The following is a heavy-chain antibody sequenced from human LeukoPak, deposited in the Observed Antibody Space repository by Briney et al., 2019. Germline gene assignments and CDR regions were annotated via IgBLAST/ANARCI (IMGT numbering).Heavy chain of an antibody. J-gene: IGHJ4*02. CDR3: ARAWCSSTSCSPFDY. CDR1: GYTFTGYY. D-gene: IGHD2-2*01. CDR2: INPNSGGT. V-gene: IGHV1-2*02. Sequence: ASVKVSYKPSGYTFTGYYMHWVRQAPGQGREWMGWINPNSGGTNYAQKFQGRVTMTRDTSISTAYMELSRLGSDDTAVYYCARAWCSSTSCSPFDYWGQGTLVTVSS.